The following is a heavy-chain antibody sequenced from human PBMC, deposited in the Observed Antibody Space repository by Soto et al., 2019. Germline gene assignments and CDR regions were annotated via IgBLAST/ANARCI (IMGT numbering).Heavy chain of an antibody. CDR3: ASEQQAVLRGGLDY. D-gene: IGHD4-17*01. Sequence: QVQLVESGGGVVQPGRSLRLSCAASGFTFSSYAMHWVRQAPGKGLEWVAVISYDGSNKYCADSVKGRFTISRDNSKNTLYLQMNSLRAEDTAVYYCASEQQAVLRGGLDYWGQGTLVTVSS. CDR1: GFTFSSYA. J-gene: IGHJ4*02. CDR2: ISYDGSNK. V-gene: IGHV3-30-3*01.